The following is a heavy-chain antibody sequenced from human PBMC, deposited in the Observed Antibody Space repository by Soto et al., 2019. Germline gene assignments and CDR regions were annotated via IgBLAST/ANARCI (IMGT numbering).Heavy chain of an antibody. CDR1: GFTFSSYA. V-gene: IGHV3-23*01. J-gene: IGHJ6*01. D-gene: IGHD3-3*01. Sequence: GGSLRLSCAASGFTFSSYAMSWVRQAPGKGLEWVSAISGRGGSTYYADSVKGRFTISRDNSKNTLYLQMNSLRAADTAVYYCAKDYLRFWEWLPKRVSGMDVWGQGTTVTVSA. CDR3: AKDYLRFWEWLPKRVSGMDV. CDR2: ISGRGGST.